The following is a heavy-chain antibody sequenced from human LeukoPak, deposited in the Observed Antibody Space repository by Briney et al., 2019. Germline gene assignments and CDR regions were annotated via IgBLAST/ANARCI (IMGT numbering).Heavy chain of an antibody. Sequence: SETLSLTCTVSGGSISSYYWSWIRQPAGKGLEWIGRIYTSGSTNYNPSLKSRVTMSVDTSKNQFSLKLSSVTAADTAVYYCARDLGYSGYVGANRFDPWGQGTLVTVSS. J-gene: IGHJ5*02. CDR1: GGSISSYY. CDR2: IYTSGST. D-gene: IGHD5-12*01. V-gene: IGHV4-4*07. CDR3: ARDLGYSGYVGANRFDP.